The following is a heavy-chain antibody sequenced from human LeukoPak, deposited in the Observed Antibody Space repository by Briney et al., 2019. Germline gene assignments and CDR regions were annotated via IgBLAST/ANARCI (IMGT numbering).Heavy chain of an antibody. V-gene: IGHV3-9*01. J-gene: IGHJ4*02. Sequence: PGGSLRLYCAASGFTFDDYAMHWVRQAPGKGLEWVSGISWHSGSIGYADSVKGRFTISRDNAKNSLYLQMNSLRAEDTAVYYCAGEPRSLAYWGQGTLVTVSS. CDR1: GFTFDDYA. CDR3: AGEPRSLAY. CDR2: ISWHSGSI. D-gene: IGHD1-14*01.